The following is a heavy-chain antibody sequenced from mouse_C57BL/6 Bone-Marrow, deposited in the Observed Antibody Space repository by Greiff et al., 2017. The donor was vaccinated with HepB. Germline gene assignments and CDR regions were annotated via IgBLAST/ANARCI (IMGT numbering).Heavy chain of an antibody. J-gene: IGHJ4*01. V-gene: IGHV5-4*01. CDR3: AREANWDPP. CDR2: ISDGGSYT. D-gene: IGHD4-1*01. CDR1: GFTFSSYA. Sequence: EVQLQESGGGLVKPGGSLKLSCAASGFTFSSYAMSWVRQTPEKRLEWVATISDGGSYTYYPDNVKGRFTISRDNAKNNLYLQMSHLKSEDTAMYYCAREANWDPPGGQGTSVTVSS.